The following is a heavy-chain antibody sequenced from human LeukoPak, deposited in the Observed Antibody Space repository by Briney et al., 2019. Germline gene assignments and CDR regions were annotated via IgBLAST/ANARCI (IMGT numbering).Heavy chain of an antibody. Sequence: SETLSLTCAVYGGSFSGYYWSWLRQPPGRGRGWVGEINHSDSTNYNPSLKSRVTIPVDTSKNQFSLKLSSVTAADTAVYYCARDGRGHSGYDSPHYWGQGTLVTVSS. CDR1: GGSFSGYY. J-gene: IGHJ4*02. CDR3: ARDGRGHSGYDSPHY. CDR2: INHSDST. V-gene: IGHV4-34*01. D-gene: IGHD5-12*01.